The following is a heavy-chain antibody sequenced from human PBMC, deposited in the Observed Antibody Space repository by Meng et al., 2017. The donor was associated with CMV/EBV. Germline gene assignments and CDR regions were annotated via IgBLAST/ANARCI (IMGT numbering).Heavy chain of an antibody. CDR2: IIPILGIA. J-gene: IGHJ3*02. Sequence: SVKVSCKASGGTFSSYAISWVRQDPGQGLEWMGGIIPILGIANYAQKFQGRVTITTDKSTSTAYMELSSLRSEDTAVYYCAREGVMTAFDIWGQGTMVTVSS. CDR1: GGTFSSYA. V-gene: IGHV1-69*10. CDR3: AREGVMTAFDI. D-gene: IGHD2-8*01.